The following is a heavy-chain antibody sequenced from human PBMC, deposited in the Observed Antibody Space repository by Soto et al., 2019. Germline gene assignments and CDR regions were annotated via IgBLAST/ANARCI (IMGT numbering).Heavy chain of an antibody. D-gene: IGHD1-26*01. CDR1: GFTFDKVW. J-gene: IGHJ4*02. Sequence: EVQLVESGGGLVKPGGSLRLSCAVSGFTFDKVWMNWVRQAPGKGLEWVGRIKSKTDGGTTDYAAPGKGRFTHSRDDSKNMLYLQMNSMKTDDPGMYFCTTGRAELPYWGQANLVPLSS. V-gene: IGHV3-15*07. CDR2: IKSKTDGGTT. CDR3: TTGRAELPY.